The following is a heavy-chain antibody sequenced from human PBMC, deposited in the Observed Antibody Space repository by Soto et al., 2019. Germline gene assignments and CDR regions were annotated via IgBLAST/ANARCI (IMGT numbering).Heavy chain of an antibody. CDR2: IWYDGSNK. Sequence: GGSLRLSCAASGFTFSSYGMHWVRQAPGKGLEWVAVIWYDGSNKYYADSVKGRFTISRDNSKNTLYLQMNSLRAEDTAVYYCARELYYYDSSGYDIPYYYYGMDVWGQGTTVTVSS. V-gene: IGHV3-33*01. CDR3: ARELYYYDSSGYDIPYYYYGMDV. D-gene: IGHD3-22*01. J-gene: IGHJ6*02. CDR1: GFTFSSYG.